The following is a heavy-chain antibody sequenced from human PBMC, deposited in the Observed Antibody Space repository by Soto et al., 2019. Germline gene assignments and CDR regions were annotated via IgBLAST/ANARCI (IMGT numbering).Heavy chain of an antibody. Sequence: PSETLSLTCTVSGGSISSSSYYWGWIRQPPGKGLEWIGSIYYSGSTYYNPSLKSRVTISADTSKNQFSLKLSSVTAADTAVYYCARLPALRLGELSLMDVWGQGTTVTVSS. CDR3: ARLPALRLGELSLMDV. J-gene: IGHJ6*02. V-gene: IGHV4-39*01. D-gene: IGHD3-16*02. CDR1: GGSISSSSYY. CDR2: IYYSGST.